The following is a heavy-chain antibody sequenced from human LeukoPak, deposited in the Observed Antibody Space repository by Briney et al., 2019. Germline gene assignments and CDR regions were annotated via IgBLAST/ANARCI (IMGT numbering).Heavy chain of an antibody. D-gene: IGHD3-22*01. CDR3: ASAYYYDSSGYSLFDY. CDR2: ISAYNGNT. J-gene: IGHJ4*02. CDR1: GYTFTSYG. Sequence: GASVKVSCKASGYTFTSYGISWVRQAPGQGLEWMGWISAYNGNTNYAQKLQGRVTITADESTSTAYMELSSLRSEDTAVYYCASAYYYDSSGYSLFDYWGQGTLVTVSS. V-gene: IGHV1-18*01.